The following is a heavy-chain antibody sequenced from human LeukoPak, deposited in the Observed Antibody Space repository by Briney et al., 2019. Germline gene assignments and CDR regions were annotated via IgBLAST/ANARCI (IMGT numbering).Heavy chain of an antibody. Sequence: ASVKASCKASVYTFISYGISWVRQPPAQGLEWMGWISPYNGNTKYLQKFQGRVTMTTDTSTSTAYMEVRSLRSDDTAVYYCAREESIGSYQFLNEYWGQGTLVTVSS. D-gene: IGHD1-26*01. V-gene: IGHV1-18*01. CDR2: ISPYNGNT. CDR3: AREESIGSYQFLNEY. J-gene: IGHJ4*02. CDR1: VYTFISYG.